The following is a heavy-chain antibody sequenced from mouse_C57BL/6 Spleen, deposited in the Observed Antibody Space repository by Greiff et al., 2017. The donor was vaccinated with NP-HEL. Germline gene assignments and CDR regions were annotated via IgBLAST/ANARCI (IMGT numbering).Heavy chain of an antibody. CDR3: AQTALYAMDY. CDR2: INPNNGGT. D-gene: IGHD3-2*01. Sequence: VQLQQSGPELVKPGASVKISCKASGYTFTDYSMNWVKQSHGKSLEWIGDINPNNGGTSYNQKFKGKATLTVDKSSSTAYMELRSLTSEDSAVYYCAQTALYAMDYWGQGTSVTVSS. V-gene: IGHV1-26*01. J-gene: IGHJ4*01. CDR1: GYTFTDYS.